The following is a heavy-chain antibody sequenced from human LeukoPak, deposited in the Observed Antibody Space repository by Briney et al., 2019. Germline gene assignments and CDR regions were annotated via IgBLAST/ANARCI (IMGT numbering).Heavy chain of an antibody. CDR1: GYSFSAYW. CDR2: IYPGDSRT. V-gene: IGHV5-51*01. J-gene: IGHJ5*02. CDR3: ACRMFDSNWFQP. Sequence: GESLKISCKGSGYSFSAYWSGWVRQMPGKGLEWMAVIYPGDSRTRYNPSFQGQVTISVDKSINTAYLKWSSLKASDTALYYCACRMFDSNWFQPWGQGTLVTVSS. D-gene: IGHD3-9*01.